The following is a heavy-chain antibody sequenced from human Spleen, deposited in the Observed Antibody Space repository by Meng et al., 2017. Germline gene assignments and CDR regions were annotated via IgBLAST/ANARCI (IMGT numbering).Heavy chain of an antibody. Sequence: ASVKVSCKPSGYTFTSYECNWVRQATGQGREWMGWMNPNSGNTGYAQKFQGRVTMTRTTSISTADMELSSMRSEDTAVYYSAYSGYDYRGTQARFDYWGQGTLVTGSS. V-gene: IGHV1-8*01. J-gene: IGHJ4*02. CDR1: GYTFTSYE. CDR2: MNPNSGNT. D-gene: IGHD5-12*01. CDR3: AYSGYDYRGTQARFDY.